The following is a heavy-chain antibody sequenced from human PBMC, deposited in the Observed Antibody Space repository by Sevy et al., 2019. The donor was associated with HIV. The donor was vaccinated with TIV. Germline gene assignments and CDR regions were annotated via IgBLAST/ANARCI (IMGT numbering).Heavy chain of an antibody. CDR1: GSTLTVLS. D-gene: IGHD3-22*01. CDR3: ASAREYYSDNSGYLDY. Sequence: ASVKVSCKVSGSTLTVLSMHWVRQAPGKGLEWMGRFDPEDGETIYAQKFQGRVIMTEDTSTDTAYVDLSNLRSEDTAVYYCASAREYYSDNSGYLDYWGQGTLVTVSS. J-gene: IGHJ4*02. V-gene: IGHV1-24*01. CDR2: FDPEDGET.